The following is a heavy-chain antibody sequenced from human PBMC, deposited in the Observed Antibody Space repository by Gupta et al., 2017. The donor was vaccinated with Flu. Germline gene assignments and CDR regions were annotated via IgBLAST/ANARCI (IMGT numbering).Heavy chain of an antibody. CDR2: IYHSGST. D-gene: IGHD3-10*01. CDR3: ARAHYYGSGSQKYYFDY. CDR1: GYSISSGYY. V-gene: IGHV4-38-2*01. Sequence: QVQLQESGPGLVKPSETLPLTCAVSGYSISSGYYWGWIRQPPGKGLEWIGSIYHSGSTYYNPSLKSRVTISVDTSKNQFSLKLSSVTAADTAVYYCARAHYYGSGSQKYYFDYWGQGTLVTVSS. J-gene: IGHJ4*02.